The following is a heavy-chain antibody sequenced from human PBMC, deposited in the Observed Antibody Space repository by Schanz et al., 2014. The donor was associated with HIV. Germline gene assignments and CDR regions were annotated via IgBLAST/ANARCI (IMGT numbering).Heavy chain of an antibody. Sequence: EVQLLESGGGLVQPEGSLRLSCTASTFSSTFAWMSWVRQAPGKGLEWVSVICGSDNTTYYADSVKGRFTISRDNSKNTLYLQMNSLRAEDTAVYYCARENRGSCYSAADSWGQGAQVTVSP. D-gene: IGHD2-15*01. CDR2: ICGSDNTT. J-gene: IGHJ4*02. CDR3: ARENRGSCYSAADS. CDR1: TFSSTFAW. V-gene: IGHV3-23*01.